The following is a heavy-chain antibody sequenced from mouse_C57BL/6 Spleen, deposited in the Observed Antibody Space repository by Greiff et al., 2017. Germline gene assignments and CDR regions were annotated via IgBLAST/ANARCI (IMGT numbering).Heavy chain of an antibody. D-gene: IGHD1-1*01. CDR1: GYTFTSYW. CDR3: ADITTVVAGNY. CDR2: IYPGSGST. J-gene: IGHJ2*01. V-gene: IGHV1-55*01. Sequence: QVQLKQPGAELVKPGASVKMSCKASGYTFTSYWITWVKQRPGQGLEWIGDIYPGSGSTNYNEKFKSKATLTVDTSSSTAYMQLSSLTSEDSAVYYCADITTVVAGNYWGQGTTLTVSS.